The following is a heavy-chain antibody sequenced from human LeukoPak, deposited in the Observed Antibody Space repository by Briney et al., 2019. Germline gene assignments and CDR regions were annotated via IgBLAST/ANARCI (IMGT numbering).Heavy chain of an antibody. D-gene: IGHD4-17*01. V-gene: IGHV3-48*01. CDR3: VRGGGPYGDYRDS. CDR1: GFIFSTYN. Sequence: GGSLRLSCAASGFIFSTYNMNWVRQAPGKGLEWLSCFSSTGGTTYYADSVKGRFTMSSDNAKNSLYLQMDSLRVEDTAVYYCVRGGGPYGDYRDSWGQGTLVTVSS. J-gene: IGHJ4*02. CDR2: FSSTGGTT.